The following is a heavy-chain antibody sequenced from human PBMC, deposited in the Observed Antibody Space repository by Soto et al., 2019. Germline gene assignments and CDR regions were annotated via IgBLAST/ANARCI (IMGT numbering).Heavy chain of an antibody. V-gene: IGHV4-59*01. J-gene: IGHJ5*02. CDR3: ARAGRVSSSPGYWFDP. CDR2: IYYSGST. Sequence: SETLSLTCTVSGGSISSYYWSWIRQPPGKGLEWIGYIYYSGSTNYNPSLKSRVTISVDTSKNQFSLKLSSVTAADTAVYYCARAGRVSSSPGYWFDPWGQGTLVTVSS. D-gene: IGHD6-13*01. CDR1: GGSISSYY.